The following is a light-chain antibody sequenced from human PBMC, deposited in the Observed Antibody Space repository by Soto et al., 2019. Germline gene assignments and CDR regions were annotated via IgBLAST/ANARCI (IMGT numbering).Light chain of an antibody. J-gene: IGKJ1*01. V-gene: IGKV3D-15*01. CDR3: QQYNNWPPT. Sequence: EIVMTQSPATLSVSPGERATLSCRASQSVSGNLAWYQQKPGQAPRLLIYGASTRATGIPARFSGSVSGTEFTLTISSLHSEDFAVYYCQQYNNWPPTFGQGTKVEIK. CDR2: GAS. CDR1: QSVSGN.